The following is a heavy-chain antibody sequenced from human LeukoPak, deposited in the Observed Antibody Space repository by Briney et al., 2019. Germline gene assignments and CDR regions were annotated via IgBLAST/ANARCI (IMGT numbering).Heavy chain of an antibody. V-gene: IGHV1-69*13. D-gene: IGHD3-10*01. CDR3: ARSEYYYGSGSKRHKGGWFDP. J-gene: IGHJ5*02. CDR1: RGTFSNYA. Sequence: SVKVSCKASRGTFSNYAISWVRQAPGQGLEWMGGIIPIFGTANYAQKLQGRVTITADESTSTAYMELSSLRSEDTAVYYCARSEYYYGSGSKRHKGGWFDPWGQGTLVTVSS. CDR2: IIPIFGTA.